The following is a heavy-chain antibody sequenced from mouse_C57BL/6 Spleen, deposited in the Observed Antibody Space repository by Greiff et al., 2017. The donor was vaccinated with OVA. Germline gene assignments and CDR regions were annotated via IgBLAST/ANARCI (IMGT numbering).Heavy chain of an antibody. Sequence: VQLQQSGAELVKPGASVKISCKASGYAFSSYWMNWVKQRPGKGLEWIRQIYPGDGDTNYNGKFKGKATLTADKSSSTAYMQLSSLTSEDSAVYFCAREGYSNSHWYFDVWGTGTTVTVSS. CDR2: IYPGDGDT. D-gene: IGHD2-5*01. J-gene: IGHJ1*03. CDR1: GYAFSSYW. V-gene: IGHV1-80*01. CDR3: AREGYSNSHWYFDV.